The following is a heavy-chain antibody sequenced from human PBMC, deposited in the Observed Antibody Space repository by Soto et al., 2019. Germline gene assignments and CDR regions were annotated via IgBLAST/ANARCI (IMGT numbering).Heavy chain of an antibody. Sequence: SEALSLTCGVYGGYFSGYYWSWIRQPPGKGLEWIGEINHNGTTNYNPSLKSRLTISVDASMRQFSLKLSSVTAADTAVYFCARGWRESSDYKPPFGYWGQGTPVTVS. J-gene: IGHJ4*02. D-gene: IGHD3-22*01. CDR2: INHNGTT. CDR1: GGYFSGYY. CDR3: ARGWRESSDYKPPFGY. V-gene: IGHV4-34*01.